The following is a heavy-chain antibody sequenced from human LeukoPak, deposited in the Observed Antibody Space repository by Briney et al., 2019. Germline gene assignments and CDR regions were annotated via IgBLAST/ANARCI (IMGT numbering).Heavy chain of an antibody. CDR3: ARGGDTTDY. J-gene: IGHJ4*02. Sequence: SETLYLTCTVFGGSIIRSSYYWSWIRQPAGKGLEWIGRIYTSGSTNYNPSLKSRVTMSVDTSKNQFSLKLSSVTAADTAVYYCARGGDTTDYWGQGTLVTVSS. V-gene: IGHV4-61*02. CDR1: GGSIIRSSYY. D-gene: IGHD3-10*01. CDR2: IYTSGST.